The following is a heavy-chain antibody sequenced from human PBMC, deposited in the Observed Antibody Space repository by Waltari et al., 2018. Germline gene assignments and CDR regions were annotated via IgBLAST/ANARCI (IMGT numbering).Heavy chain of an antibody. CDR3: ARDMGSYYSPVNYFDY. CDR2: INPNMGGT. CDR1: GYTFTGYY. J-gene: IGHJ4*02. V-gene: IGHV1-2*06. D-gene: IGHD1-26*01. Sequence: QVQLVQSGAAVKKPGASVTVSCKASGYTFTGYYMHWVRQAPGQGLEWMGRINPNMGGTNYAQKFQGRVTMTRDTSISTAYMELSRLRADDTAVYYCARDMGSYYSPVNYFDYWGQGTLVTVSS.